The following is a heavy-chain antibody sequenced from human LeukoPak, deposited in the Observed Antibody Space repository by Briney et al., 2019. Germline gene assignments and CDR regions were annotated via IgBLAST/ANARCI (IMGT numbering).Heavy chain of an antibody. CDR2: IYYTGST. J-gene: IGHJ4*02. V-gene: IGHV4-59*08. D-gene: IGHD6-6*01. Sequence: GSLRLSCAASGSIFSDYYMSWIRQPPGKGLEWIGYIYYTGSTNYNPSLKSRVTMFVDMSKNQFSLRLSSVTAADTAVYYCARHRAYSSSSPFDYWGQGTLVTVSS. CDR1: GSIFSDYY. CDR3: ARHRAYSSSSPFDY.